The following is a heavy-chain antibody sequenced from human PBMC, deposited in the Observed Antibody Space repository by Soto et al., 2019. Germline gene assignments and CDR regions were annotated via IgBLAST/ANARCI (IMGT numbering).Heavy chain of an antibody. V-gene: IGHV3-74*01. CDR1: GFTLSEYW. Sequence: GGSLRLSCAAPGFTLSEYWMHWVRRAPGKGLVWVARINSDGSNIGYADFVKGRFAISRDNAKNTLYLQMNSLSAEDTAVYSCARDPVYSCWSCEAGDCDWFDAWGQGTLVTVSS. CDR2: INSDGSNI. J-gene: IGHJ5*02. D-gene: IGHD6-6*01. CDR3: ARDPVYSCWSCEAGDCDWFDA.